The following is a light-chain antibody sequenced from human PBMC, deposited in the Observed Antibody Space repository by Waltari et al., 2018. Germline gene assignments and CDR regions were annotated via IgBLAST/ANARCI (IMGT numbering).Light chain of an antibody. J-gene: IGKJ4*01. CDR3: QQYNSYSLLT. V-gene: IGKV1-5*03. CDR1: QSISNW. Sequence: TLSASVGDRVTITCRASQSISNWLAWYQQKPGKAPKLLIYKASTLESGVPSRFSGSGSGTEFTLTISSLQPDDFATYYCQQYNSYSLLTFGGGTKVEIK. CDR2: KAS.